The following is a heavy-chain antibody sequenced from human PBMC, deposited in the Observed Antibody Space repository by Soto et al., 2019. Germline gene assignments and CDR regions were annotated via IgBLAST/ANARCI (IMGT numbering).Heavy chain of an antibody. CDR2: INHSGST. Sequence: QVQLQQWGAGLLKPSETLSLTCAVYGGSFSGYYWSWIRQPPGKGLEWIGEINHSGSTNYNSSLNSLVTISVDKSKNQFSLKLISVTAAVTDVDYCARGGVNTICGVVINSSGYFQHWGQGTLVNVSS. CDR1: GGSFSGYY. J-gene: IGHJ1*01. D-gene: IGHD3-3*01. CDR3: ARGGVNTICGVVINSSGYFQH. V-gene: IGHV4-34*01.